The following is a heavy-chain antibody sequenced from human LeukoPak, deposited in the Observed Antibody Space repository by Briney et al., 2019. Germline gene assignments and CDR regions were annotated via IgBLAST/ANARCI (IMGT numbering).Heavy chain of an antibody. D-gene: IGHD6-19*01. CDR1: GYSISSGYY. J-gene: IGHJ6*02. V-gene: IGHV4-38-2*02. Sequence: SETLSLTCTVSGYSISSGYYWGWIRQPPGKGLEWIGSIYHSGSTYYNPSLKSRVTISVDTSKNQFSLKLSSVTAADTAVYYCASGGYSSGWTYYYYYYGMDVWGQGTTVTVSS. CDR3: ASGGYSSGWTYYYYYYGMDV. CDR2: IYHSGST.